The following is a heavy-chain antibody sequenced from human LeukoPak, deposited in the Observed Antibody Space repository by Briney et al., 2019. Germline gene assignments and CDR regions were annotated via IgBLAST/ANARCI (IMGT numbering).Heavy chain of an antibody. J-gene: IGHJ4*02. CDR1: GFTFSSYS. D-gene: IGHD3-9*01. V-gene: IGHV3-21*01. Sequence: GGSLRLSCAASGFTFSSYSMNWVRQAPGKGLEWVSSISSSSSYIYYADSVKGRFTISRDNSKNTLYLQMNSLRAEDTAVYYCARDPISNYDILTGYYLFDYWGQGTLVTVSS. CDR3: ARDPISNYDILTGYYLFDY. CDR2: ISSSSSYI.